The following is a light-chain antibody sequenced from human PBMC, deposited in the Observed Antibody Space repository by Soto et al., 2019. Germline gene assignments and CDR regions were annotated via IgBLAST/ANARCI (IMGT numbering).Light chain of an antibody. CDR3: SSYRSSSTYV. CDR2: DVS. J-gene: IGLJ1*01. CDR1: SSDVGGYNY. V-gene: IGLV2-14*03. Sequence: QSVLTQPASVSGSPGQWITISCTGTSSDVGGYNYVSWYQQHPDKAPKLMIYDVSNRPSGVSNRFSGSKSGNTASLTISGLQAEDEADYYCSSYRSSSTYVFGTGTKVTVL.